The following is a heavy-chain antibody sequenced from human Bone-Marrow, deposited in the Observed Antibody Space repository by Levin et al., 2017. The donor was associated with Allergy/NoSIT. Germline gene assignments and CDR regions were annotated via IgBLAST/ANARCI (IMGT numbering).Heavy chain of an antibody. D-gene: IGHD3-22*01. J-gene: IGHJ4*02. V-gene: IGHV3-48*04. Sequence: GESLKISCAASGFTFNGYSMNWVRQAPGKGLEWVSYISTSSNTIYYADSVKGRFTISRDNAKNSLYLQMNSLRAEDTAVYYCVRDRNYYDSSGYYGYFYYWGQGTPVTVSS. CDR2: ISTSSNTI. CDR1: GFTFNGYS. CDR3: VRDRNYYDSSGYYGYFYY.